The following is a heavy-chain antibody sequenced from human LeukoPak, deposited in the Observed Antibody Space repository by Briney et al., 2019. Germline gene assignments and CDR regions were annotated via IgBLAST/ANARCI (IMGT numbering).Heavy chain of an antibody. CDR2: IYPGDSDT. Sequence: KLGESLKISCKGSGYSFTSYWIGWVRQMPGKGLEWMGIIYPGDSDTRYSPSFQGQVTISADKSISTAYLQWSSLKASDTAIYYCARQVELPKTYYYYMDVWGKGTTVTVSS. V-gene: IGHV5-51*01. CDR1: GYSFTSYW. CDR3: ARQVELPKTYYYYMDV. D-gene: IGHD1-7*01. J-gene: IGHJ6*03.